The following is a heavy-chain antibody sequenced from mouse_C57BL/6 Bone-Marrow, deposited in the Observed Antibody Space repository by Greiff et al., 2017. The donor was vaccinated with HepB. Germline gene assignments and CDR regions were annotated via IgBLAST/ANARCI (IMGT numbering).Heavy chain of an antibody. Sequence: VKLQQPGAELVKPGASVKMSCKASGYTFTSYWITWVKQRPGQGLEWIGDIYPGSGSTNYNEKFKSKATLTVDTSSSTAYMQLSSLTSEDSAVYYCAGVFANCLYAMDYWGQGTSVTVSS. CDR1: GYTFTSYW. CDR2: IYPGSGST. CDR3: AGVFANCLYAMDY. V-gene: IGHV1-55*01. J-gene: IGHJ4*01. D-gene: IGHD4-1*01.